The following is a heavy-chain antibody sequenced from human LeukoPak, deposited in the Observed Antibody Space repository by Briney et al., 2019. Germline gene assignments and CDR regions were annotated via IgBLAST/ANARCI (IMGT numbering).Heavy chain of an antibody. D-gene: IGHD6-13*01. J-gene: IGHJ4*02. CDR3: AKDDGHSSFDY. Sequence: GGSLRLSCAASGFNVSSNYMSWVRQAPGKGMEWVSVIYSGGSTYYADSVKGRFTISRDNSKNTLYLQMNSLRAEDTAVYYCAKDDGHSSFDYWGQGTLVTVSS. V-gene: IGHV3-53*05. CDR2: IYSGGST. CDR1: GFNVSSNY.